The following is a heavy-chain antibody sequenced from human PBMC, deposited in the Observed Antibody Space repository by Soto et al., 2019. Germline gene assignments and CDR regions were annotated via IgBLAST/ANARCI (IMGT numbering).Heavy chain of an antibody. CDR1: GYTFTSYW. CDR2: IYPSDSDI. CDR3: VRSATRTGRFSYY. J-gene: IGHJ4*02. Sequence: PGESLKISCKGSGYTFTSYWIGWVRQMPGEGLEWMGVIYPSDSDIRYSPSFQGKVTISADKSIPTAYLQWSSLKASDPAMYYCVRSATRTGRFSYYWGQGTLVTVSS. V-gene: IGHV5-51*01. D-gene: IGHD2-15*01.